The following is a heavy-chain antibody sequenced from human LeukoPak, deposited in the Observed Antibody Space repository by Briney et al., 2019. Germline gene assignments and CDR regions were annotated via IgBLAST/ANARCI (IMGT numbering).Heavy chain of an antibody. D-gene: IGHD2-2*01. V-gene: IGHV1-69*13. CDR1: GGTFSSYA. CDR2: IIPIFGTA. Sequence: EASVKVSCKASGGTFSSYAISWVRQAPGQGLEWMGGIIPIFGTANYAQKFQGRVTITADESTSTAYMELSSLRSEDTAVYYCARVGYCSSTSCSLGWFDPWGQGTLVTVSS. J-gene: IGHJ5*02. CDR3: ARVGYCSSTSCSLGWFDP.